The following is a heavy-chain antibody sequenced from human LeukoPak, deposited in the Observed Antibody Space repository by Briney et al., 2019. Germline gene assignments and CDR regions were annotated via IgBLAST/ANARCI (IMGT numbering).Heavy chain of an antibody. V-gene: IGHV4-39*07. Sequence: PSETLSLTCTVSGGSISSSSYYWGWIRQPPGKGLEWIGSIYHSGSTYYNPSLKSRVTISVDTSKNQFSLKLSSVAAADTAVYYCARVFRAGGFGAFDIWGQGTMVTVSS. CDR1: GGSISSSSYY. CDR2: IYHSGST. CDR3: ARVFRAGGFGAFDI. J-gene: IGHJ3*02. D-gene: IGHD3-10*01.